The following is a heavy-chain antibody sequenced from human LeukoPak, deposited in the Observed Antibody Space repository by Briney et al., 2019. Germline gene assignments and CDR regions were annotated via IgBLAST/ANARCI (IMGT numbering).Heavy chain of an antibody. CDR3: ARGHGGLGGMDV. Sequence: SETLSLTCAVYGGSLSGYSWSWIRQPPGEGLQWIGEIDGSGSINYNPSLKSRVTISVVTTKNQFSLQLSSLTAADTAVYYCARGHGGLGGMDVWGLGTTVIVS. J-gene: IGHJ6*02. CDR1: GGSLSGYS. D-gene: IGHD2-15*01. V-gene: IGHV4-34*01. CDR2: IDGSGSI.